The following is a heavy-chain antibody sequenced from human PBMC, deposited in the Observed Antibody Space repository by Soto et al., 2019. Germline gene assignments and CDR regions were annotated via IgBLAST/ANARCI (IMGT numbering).Heavy chain of an antibody. D-gene: IGHD3-3*01. CDR3: ARGSGTVDY. Sequence: RASETLSLTCAVSGGSISSGGYSWSWIRQPPGKGLEWIGYIYHSGSTYYNPSLKSRVTISVDRSKNQFSLKLSSVTAADTAVYYCARGSGTVDYWGQGTLVTVSS. CDR1: GGSISSGGYS. V-gene: IGHV4-30-2*01. CDR2: IYHSGST. J-gene: IGHJ4*02.